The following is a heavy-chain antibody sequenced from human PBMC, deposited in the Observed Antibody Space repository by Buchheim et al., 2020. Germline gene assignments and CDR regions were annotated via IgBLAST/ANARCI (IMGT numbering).Heavy chain of an antibody. Sequence: QVQLVQSGAEVKKPGSSVKVSCKASGGTFSSYAISWVRQAPGQGLEWMGRIIPILGIANYAQKFQGRVPLTAAKSTSTASRELSSLRSEDTAVYYCAIEGGYCSSTSCYNGYWFDPWGQGTL. V-gene: IGHV1-69*04. CDR3: AIEGGYCSSTSCYNGYWFDP. CDR2: IIPILGIA. D-gene: IGHD2-2*02. CDR1: GGTFSSYA. J-gene: IGHJ5*02.